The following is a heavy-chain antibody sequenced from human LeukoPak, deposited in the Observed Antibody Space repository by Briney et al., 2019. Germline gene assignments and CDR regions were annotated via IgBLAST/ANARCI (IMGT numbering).Heavy chain of an antibody. CDR3: AKSLRGTMVRGVNDY. J-gene: IGHJ4*02. Sequence: GGSLRLSCAASGFTFDDYAMHGVRQAPGKGLEWVSLISGDGGSTYYADSVKGRFTISRDNSKNSLYLQMNSLRTEDTALYYCAKSLRGTMVRGVNDYWGQGTLVTVSS. CDR1: GFTFDDYA. V-gene: IGHV3-43*02. D-gene: IGHD3-10*01. CDR2: ISGDGGST.